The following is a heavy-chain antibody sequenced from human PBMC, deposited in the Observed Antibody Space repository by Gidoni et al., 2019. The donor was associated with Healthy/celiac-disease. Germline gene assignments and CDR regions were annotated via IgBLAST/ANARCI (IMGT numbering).Heavy chain of an antibody. V-gene: IGHV5-51*01. D-gene: IGHD3-10*01. CDR1: GYSCTSDW. Sequence: VQLVQAGAEVKKPGEAREIAGKSSGYSCTSDWIGGGRQMPGKVLEWMGIISPGDSDTRYSPPFQGQVPLSADKSLSPAYPQWSSLKASAPALYSCSRLYGSGTGSWGQGTLLPVSS. CDR3: SRLYGSGTGS. CDR2: ISPGDSDT. J-gene: IGHJ5*02.